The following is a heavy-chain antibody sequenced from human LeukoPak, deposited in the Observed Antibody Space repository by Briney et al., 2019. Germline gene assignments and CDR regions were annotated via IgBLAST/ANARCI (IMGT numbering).Heavy chain of an antibody. D-gene: IGHD6-6*01. CDR3: ARGDASMATGFNY. CDR1: GFTFTNYW. J-gene: IGHJ4*01. V-gene: IGHV5-51*01. CDR2: IYPGDSDT. Sequence: KRGESLKISCQTSGFTFTNYWIGWVRQMPGKGVEWMGIIYPGDSDTKYSPSFRGQVTMSADKSTSTAYLQWGSLKASDTAMYFCARGDASMATGFNYWGQGTLVTVSS.